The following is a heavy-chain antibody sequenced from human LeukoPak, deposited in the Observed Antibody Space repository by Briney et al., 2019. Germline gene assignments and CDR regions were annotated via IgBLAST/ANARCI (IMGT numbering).Heavy chain of an antibody. V-gene: IGHV3-74*01. CDR3: ARGRDYAFDS. CDR2: INSDGSST. Sequence: GGSLRLPCAASGFSFSGYWVHWVRQVPGKGLVWVSQINSDGSSTSYADFVKGRFTISRDNAKNTLYLQMSSLRVEDTAVYYCARGRDYAFDSWGQGTLVTVSS. CDR1: GFSFSGYW. D-gene: IGHD4-17*01. J-gene: IGHJ4*02.